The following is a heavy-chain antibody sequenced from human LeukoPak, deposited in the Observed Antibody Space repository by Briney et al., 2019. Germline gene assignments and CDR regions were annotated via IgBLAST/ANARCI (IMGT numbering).Heavy chain of an antibody. V-gene: IGHV4-4*07. CDR2: ISTSGST. J-gene: IGHJ6*02. CDR3: ARCGYYYYYGMDV. CDR1: GGAISSFY. Sequence: PSETLSLTCTVSGGAISSFYWSWIRQPAGRGLEWIGRISTSGSTDYNPSLKGRVTMSVDTSKNQFSLKLSSVTAADTAVYYCARCGYYYYYGMDVWGQGTTVTVSS. D-gene: IGHD6-13*01.